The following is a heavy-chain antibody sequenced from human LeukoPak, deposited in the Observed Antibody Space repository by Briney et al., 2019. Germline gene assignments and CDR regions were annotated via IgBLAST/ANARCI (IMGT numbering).Heavy chain of an antibody. CDR2: IYPRDGST. Sequence: ASVKVSCKASGYTFTGNYIHWVRRAPGQGLEWMGMIYPRDGSTSYAQKFQGRVTVTRDTSTSTVHMELSSLRSEDTAVYYCASVYKYGMDVWGQGTTVTVSS. CDR3: ASVYKYGMDV. J-gene: IGHJ6*02. V-gene: IGHV1-46*01. CDR1: GYTFTGNY.